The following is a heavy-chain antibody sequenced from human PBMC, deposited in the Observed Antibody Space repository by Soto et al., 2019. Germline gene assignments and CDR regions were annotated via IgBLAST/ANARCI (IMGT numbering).Heavy chain of an antibody. D-gene: IGHD3-10*01. CDR2: MNPNSGNT. CDR1: GYTFTSYD. Sequence: ASVKVSCKASGYTFTSYDINWVRQATGQGLEWMGWMNPNSGNTGYAQKFQGRVTMTRNTSISTAYMELSSLRSEDTAVYYCARNPPMGSYYRNLLYYYYGMDVWGQGTTVTVSS. V-gene: IGHV1-8*01. CDR3: ARNPPMGSYYRNLLYYYYGMDV. J-gene: IGHJ6*02.